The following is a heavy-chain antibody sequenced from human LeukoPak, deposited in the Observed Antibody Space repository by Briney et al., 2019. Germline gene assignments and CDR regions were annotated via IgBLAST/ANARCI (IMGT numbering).Heavy chain of an antibody. CDR1: GFTFSDYY. Sequence: PGGSLTLSCAASGFTFSDYYMSWIRQAPGKGLEWVSYISSSGSTIYYADSVKGRFTISRDNSKNTLYLQMNSLRAEDTAVYYCARKTDSSGSGDYWGQGTLVTVSS. CDR3: ARKTDSSGSGDY. V-gene: IGHV3-11*01. CDR2: ISSSGSTI. J-gene: IGHJ4*02. D-gene: IGHD3-22*01.